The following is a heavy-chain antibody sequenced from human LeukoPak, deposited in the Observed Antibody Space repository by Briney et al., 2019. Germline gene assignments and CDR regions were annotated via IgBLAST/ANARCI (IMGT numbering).Heavy chain of an antibody. CDR2: ISYDGSNK. D-gene: IGHD3-3*01. J-gene: IGHJ4*02. Sequence: GGSLRLSCAASGFTLSNYGMHWVRQAPGKGLEWVAVISYDGSNKYYADSVKGRFTISRDNSKNTLYLQMNSLRAEDTAVYYCAKDHYDHFPAIDYWGQGTLVTVSS. CDR1: GFTLSNYG. V-gene: IGHV3-30*18. CDR3: AKDHYDHFPAIDY.